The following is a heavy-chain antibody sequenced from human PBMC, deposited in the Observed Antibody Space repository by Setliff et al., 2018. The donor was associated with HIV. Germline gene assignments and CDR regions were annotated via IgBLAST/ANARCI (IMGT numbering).Heavy chain of an antibody. D-gene: IGHD2-15*01. CDR3: ARFCRGGSCPDY. Sequence: PSETLSLTCTVSGDSIRSNFNYWGWIRQPPGKGLEWLAIIYYSGSNYDNPSLKNRVTISVDTSKNQFSLKLSSVTAADTAVYYCARFCRGGSCPDYWGQGTLVTVSS. J-gene: IGHJ4*02. V-gene: IGHV4-39*07. CDR1: GDSIRSNFNY. CDR2: IYYSGSN.